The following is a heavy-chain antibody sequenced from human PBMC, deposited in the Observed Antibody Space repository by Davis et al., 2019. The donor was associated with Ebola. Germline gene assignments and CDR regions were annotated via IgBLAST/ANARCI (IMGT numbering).Heavy chain of an antibody. CDR1: GGTFSRYG. D-gene: IGHD3-10*01. J-gene: IGHJ3*02. Sequence: ASVKVSCKASGGTFSRYGISWVRQAPGQGFEWMGWINPNSGGTNYAQKFQGWVTMTRDTSISTAYMELSRLRSDDTAVYYCARDRARLGDYAFDIWGQGTMVTVSS. CDR3: ARDRARLGDYAFDI. V-gene: IGHV1-2*04. CDR2: INPNSGGT.